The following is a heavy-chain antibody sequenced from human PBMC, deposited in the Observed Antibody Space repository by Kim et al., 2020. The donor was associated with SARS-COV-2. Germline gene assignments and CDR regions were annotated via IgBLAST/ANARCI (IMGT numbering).Heavy chain of an antibody. D-gene: IGHD6-25*01. Sequence: IYYADSVKGRFTNSRDNAQNLLYLQMNILTDDDTAVYYCARVLGSSGFGFWGQGTLVTVSS. CDR3: ARVLGSSGFGF. CDR2: I. J-gene: IGHJ4*02. V-gene: IGHV3-48*02.